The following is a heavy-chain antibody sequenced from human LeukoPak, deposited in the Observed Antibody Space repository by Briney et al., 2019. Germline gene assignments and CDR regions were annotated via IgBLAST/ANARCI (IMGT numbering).Heavy chain of an antibody. CDR3: ARRYYSNSAIDL. CDR1: GGSISSSSYY. V-gene: IGHV4-39*01. J-gene: IGHJ5*02. D-gene: IGHD4-11*01. Sequence: SSETLSLTCTVSGGSISSSSYYWGWIRQPPGKGLEWIGSISYSGTTYYNPSLRSRVTMSVDTSKNQFSLKLSSETAADTAVYYCARRYYSNSAIDLWGKGTLVTVSS. CDR2: ISYSGTT.